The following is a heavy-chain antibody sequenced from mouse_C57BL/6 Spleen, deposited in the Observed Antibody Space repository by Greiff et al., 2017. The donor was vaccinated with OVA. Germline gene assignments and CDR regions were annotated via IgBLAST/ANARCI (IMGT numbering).Heavy chain of an antibody. CDR1: GYTFTDYY. D-gene: IGHD1-1*01. CDR3: ARGGNTVVARAMDY. CDR2: IGPASGST. V-gene: IGHV1-77*01. Sequence: VQLQQSGAELVKPGASVKISCKASGYTFTDYYMHWVKQRPGQGLEWIGRIGPASGSTYYNEKFKGKATLTADKSSRPAYMQLSSLTSEDSAVFFCARGGNTVVARAMDYWGQGTSVTVSS. J-gene: IGHJ4*01.